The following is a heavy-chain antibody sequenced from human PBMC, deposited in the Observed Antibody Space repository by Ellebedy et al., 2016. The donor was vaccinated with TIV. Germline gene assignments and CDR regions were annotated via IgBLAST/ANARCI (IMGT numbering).Heavy chain of an antibody. CDR2: INPNSGGT. V-gene: IGHV1-2*02. CDR3: AKDSSSWFRYFQH. CDR1: GYTFTGYY. Sequence: ASVKVSCKASGYTFTGYYMHRVRQAPGQGLEWMGWINPNSGGTNYAQKFQGRVTMTRDTSISTAYMELSRLRSDDTAVYYCAKDSSSWFRYFQHWGQGTLVTVSS. D-gene: IGHD6-13*01. J-gene: IGHJ1*01.